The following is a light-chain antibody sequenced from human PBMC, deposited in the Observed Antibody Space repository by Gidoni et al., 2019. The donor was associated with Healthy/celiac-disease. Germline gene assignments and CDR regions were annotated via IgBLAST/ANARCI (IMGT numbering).Light chain of an antibody. CDR2: DAS. J-gene: IGKJ5*01. CDR3: QQRSNWPRIT. CDR1: KSVSSY. Sequence: EIELTQYPATLSLSPGERATLSCRASKSVSSYLACYQQKPGQAPRLLIYDASNRATGIPARFSGSGSGTDFTLTISSLEPEDFAVYYCQQRSNWPRITFGQGTRLEIK. V-gene: IGKV3-11*01.